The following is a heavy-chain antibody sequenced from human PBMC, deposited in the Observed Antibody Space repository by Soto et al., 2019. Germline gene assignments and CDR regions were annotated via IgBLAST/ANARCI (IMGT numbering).Heavy chain of an antibody. CDR2: INHLGSI. V-gene: IGHV4-34*01. CDR3: ARGGISHWAYFYYMDV. D-gene: IGHD2-21*01. CDR1: GGSSSDYF. J-gene: IGHJ6*03. Sequence: SETLSLTCVVAGGSSSDYFGSWIRQHPGMALEWIGEINHLGSINYNPSLKSRVTMSVDTSKNQFSLTLNSVTAADTATYYCARGGISHWAYFYYMDVWDRGTTVNVSS.